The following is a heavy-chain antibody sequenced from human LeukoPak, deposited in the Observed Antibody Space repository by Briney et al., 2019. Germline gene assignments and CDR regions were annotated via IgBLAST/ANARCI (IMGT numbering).Heavy chain of an antibody. D-gene: IGHD4-17*01. CDR2: MNPNSSNT. CDR3: ARGRNGDYRYYYYYMDV. CDR1: GYTFTSYD. Sequence: ASVKVSCKASGYTFTSYDINWVRQATGQGLEWMGWMNPNSSNTGYAQKFQGRVTITRNTSISTAYMELSSLRSEDTAVYYCARGRNGDYRYYYYYMDVWGKGTTVTVSS. J-gene: IGHJ6*03. V-gene: IGHV1-8*01.